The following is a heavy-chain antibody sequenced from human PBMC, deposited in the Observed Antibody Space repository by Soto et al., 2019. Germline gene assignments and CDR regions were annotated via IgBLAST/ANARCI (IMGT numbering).Heavy chain of an antibody. J-gene: IGHJ4*02. CDR3: ARPGARYCGGDCYSSH. Sequence: QVQLVQSGAGVKKPGASVKVSCKASGYMFSNYDIIWVRQATGQGLEWMGWMNPDSDKTDYAQKFQGRVTMTGNTSISTAYMELTALTYEDTAIYYCARPGARYCGGDCYSSHWGQGTLVTVSS. CDR2: MNPDSDKT. CDR1: GYMFSNYD. V-gene: IGHV1-8*01. D-gene: IGHD2-21*02.